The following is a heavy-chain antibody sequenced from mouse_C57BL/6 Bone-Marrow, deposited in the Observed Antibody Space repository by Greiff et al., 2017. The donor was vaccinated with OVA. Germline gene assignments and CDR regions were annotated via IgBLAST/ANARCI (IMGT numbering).Heavy chain of an antibody. Sequence: VQLQQSGAELVRPGTSVKVSCKASGYAFTNYLIEWVKQRPGQGLEWIGVINPGSGGTNYNEKFKGKGTLTADKSSSTAYMQLSSLTSEDSAVYFCARGDVIYYYGSSYFDYWGQGTTLTVSS. CDR3: ARGDVIYYYGSSYFDY. J-gene: IGHJ2*01. D-gene: IGHD1-1*01. CDR2: INPGSGGT. V-gene: IGHV1-54*01. CDR1: GYAFTNYL.